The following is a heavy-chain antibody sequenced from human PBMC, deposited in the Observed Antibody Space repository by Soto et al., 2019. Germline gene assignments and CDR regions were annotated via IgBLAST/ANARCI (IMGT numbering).Heavy chain of an antibody. CDR3: ANSRHSQLPPMFGY. D-gene: IGHD2-2*01. J-gene: IGHJ4*02. CDR2: IYWDDDK. Sequence: QITLKESGPTLVKPTQPLTLTCTFSGFSLSTCGVGVGWIRQPPGKALEWLALIYWDDDKHYSPSLKSTLIITKDTSQNRVVLTMTNMDPVTTATYYCANSRHSQLPPMFGYWGRGTLVTVSS. V-gene: IGHV2-5*02. CDR1: GFSLSTCGVG.